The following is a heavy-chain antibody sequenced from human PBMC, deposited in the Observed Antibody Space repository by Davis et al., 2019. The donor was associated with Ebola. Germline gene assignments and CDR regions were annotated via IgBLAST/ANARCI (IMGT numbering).Heavy chain of an antibody. V-gene: IGHV1-18*04. CDR3: AREGYSYGYLSSVSGGDY. Sequence: ASVKVSCKASGYTFTSYDISWVRQAPGQGLEWMGWISAYNGNTNYAQKLQGRVTMTTDTSTSTAYMELRSLRSDDTAVYYCAREGYSYGYLSSVSGGDYWGQGTLVTVSS. CDR2: ISAYNGNT. D-gene: IGHD5-18*01. CDR1: GYTFTSYD. J-gene: IGHJ4*02.